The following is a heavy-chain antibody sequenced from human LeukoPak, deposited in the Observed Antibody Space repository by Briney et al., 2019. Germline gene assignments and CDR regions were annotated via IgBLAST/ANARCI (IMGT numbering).Heavy chain of an antibody. J-gene: IGHJ3*01. CDR1: GGSISSSN. D-gene: IGHD4-11*01. Sequence: LSLTCTVSGGSISSSNWWSWVRLAPGKGLEWVSFISSSGRIIYYADSVKGRFTISRDNAKSSLYLQMNSLRAEDTAVYCCARGGNTGYDYNAFDVWGQGTMVTVSS. V-gene: IGHV3-48*03. CDR3: ARGGNTGYDYNAFDV. CDR2: ISSSGRII.